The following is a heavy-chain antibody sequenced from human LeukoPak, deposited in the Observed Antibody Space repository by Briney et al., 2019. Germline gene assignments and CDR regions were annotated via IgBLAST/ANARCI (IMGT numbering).Heavy chain of an antibody. CDR1: GFTVSSNY. CDR2: IYSGGST. V-gene: IGHV3-53*01. D-gene: IGHD3-3*01. Sequence: PGRSLRLSCAASGFTVSSNYMSWVRQAPGKGLEWVSVIYSGGSTYYGDSVKGRFTISRDNSKNTLYLQMNSLRAEDTAVYYCARDGVALYYYYGMDVWGQGTTVIVSS. CDR3: ARDGVALYYYYGMDV. J-gene: IGHJ6*02.